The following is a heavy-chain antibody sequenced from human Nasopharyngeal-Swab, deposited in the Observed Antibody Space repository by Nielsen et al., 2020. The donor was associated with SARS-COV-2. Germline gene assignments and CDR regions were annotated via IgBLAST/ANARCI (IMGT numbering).Heavy chain of an antibody. J-gene: IGHJ3*02. V-gene: IGHV3-21*01. Sequence: WIRQPPGKGLEWVSSISSSSSYIYYADSVKGRFTISRDNAKNSLYLQMNSLRAEDTAVYYCARVVLDSSGYYYQVNAFDIWGQGTMVTVSS. CDR2: ISSSSSYI. D-gene: IGHD3-22*01. CDR3: ARVVLDSSGYYYQVNAFDI.